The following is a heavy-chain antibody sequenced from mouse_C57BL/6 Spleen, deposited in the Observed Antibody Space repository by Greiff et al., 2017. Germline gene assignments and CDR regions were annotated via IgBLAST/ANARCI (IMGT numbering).Heavy chain of an antibody. CDR1: GYAFSSYW. Sequence: VQLQESGAELVKPGASVKISCKASGYAFSSYWMNWVKQRPGKGLEWIGQIYPGDGETNYNGKFKGKATLTADKSSSTAYMQLSSLTSEDSAVYFCARGIYDGYYEKFAYWGQGTLVTVSA. J-gene: IGHJ3*01. V-gene: IGHV1-80*01. CDR3: ARGIYDGYYEKFAY. D-gene: IGHD2-3*01. CDR2: IYPGDGET.